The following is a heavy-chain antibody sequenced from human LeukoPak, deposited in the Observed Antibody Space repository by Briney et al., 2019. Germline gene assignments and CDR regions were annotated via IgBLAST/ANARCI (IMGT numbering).Heavy chain of an antibody. J-gene: IGHJ3*02. Sequence: PSETLSLTCTVSGGSISSYYWGWIRQPPGKGLEWIGSIYYSGSTYYNPSLKSRVTISVDTSKNQFSLKLSSVTAADTAVYYCARKIAAAGSDAFDIWGQGTMVTVSS. CDR1: GGSISSYY. CDR2: IYYSGST. CDR3: ARKIAAAGSDAFDI. D-gene: IGHD6-13*01. V-gene: IGHV4-39*07.